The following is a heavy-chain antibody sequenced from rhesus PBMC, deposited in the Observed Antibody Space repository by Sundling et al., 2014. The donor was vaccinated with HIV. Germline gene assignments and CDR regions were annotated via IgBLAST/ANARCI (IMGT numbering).Heavy chain of an antibody. CDR1: GGSISDVYG. CDR3: ARERGSRVDF. J-gene: IGHJ4*01. Sequence: QVQLQESGPGLVKPSETLSLTCAVSGGSISDVYGWGWIRQPPGKGLEWIGNINIRTGNTYSNPSLESRVTISTDTSNNQFSLNLISVTAADTAVYYCARERGSRVDFWGQGVLVTVSS. D-gene: IGHD5-42*01. CDR2: INIRTGNT. V-gene: IGHV4-106*01.